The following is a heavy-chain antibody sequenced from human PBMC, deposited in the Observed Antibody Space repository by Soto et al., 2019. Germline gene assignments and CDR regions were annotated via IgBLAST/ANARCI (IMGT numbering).Heavy chain of an antibody. CDR1: GGSFSGYY. V-gene: IGHV4-34*01. D-gene: IGHD3-16*02. Sequence: SETLSLTCAVYGGSFSGYYWSWIRQPPGKGLEWIGEINHSGSTNYNPSLKSRVTISVDTSKNQFSLKLSSVTAADTAVYYCARWYDYVWGSYRPTRYYFDYWGQGTLVTVSS. J-gene: IGHJ4*02. CDR2: INHSGST. CDR3: ARWYDYVWGSYRPTRYYFDY.